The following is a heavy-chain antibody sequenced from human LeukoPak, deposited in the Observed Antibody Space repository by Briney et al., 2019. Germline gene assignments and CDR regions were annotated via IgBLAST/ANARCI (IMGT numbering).Heavy chain of an antibody. V-gene: IGHV3-30*02. D-gene: IGHD3-9*01. J-gene: IGHJ4*02. CDR2: IRYDGSNK. Sequence: GGSLRLSCAASAFTFSRYGMHWVRQAPGKGLEWVAFIRYDGSNKYYADSVKGRFTISRDNAKNSLYLQMNSLRAEDTALYYCAKDSARKDRGLGILTGYSDYWGQGTLVTVSS. CDR1: AFTFSRYG. CDR3: AKDSARKDRGLGILTGYSDY.